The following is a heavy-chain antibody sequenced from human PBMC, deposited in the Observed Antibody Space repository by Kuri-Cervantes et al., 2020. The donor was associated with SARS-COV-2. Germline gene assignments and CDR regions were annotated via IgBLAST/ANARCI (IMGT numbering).Heavy chain of an antibody. D-gene: IGHD2-15*01. CDR3: ATDLTLGYCSGGSCYYYYYGMGV. CDR2: INSDGSST. Sequence: GGSLRLSCAASGFTFSSYWMHWVRQAPGKGLVWVSRINSDGSSTSYADSVKGRFTISRDNAKNTLYLQKNSLRAEDTAVYYCATDLTLGYCSGGSCYYYYYGMGVGGQGTTVTVSS. J-gene: IGHJ6*02. V-gene: IGHV3-74*01. CDR1: GFTFSSYW.